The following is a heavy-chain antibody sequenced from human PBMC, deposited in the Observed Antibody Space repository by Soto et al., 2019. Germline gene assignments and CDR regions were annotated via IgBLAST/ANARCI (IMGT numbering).Heavy chain of an antibody. Sequence: PSETLSLTCAVSGDSIKTETWWSWLRQLPGTGLEWVANIKPDGSEKWYVDSVKGRFTISRDNAKNSLYLQMNSLRAEDTAVYYCARGDYYDSSGPFSDAFDIWGQGTMVTVS. D-gene: IGHD3-22*01. CDR3: ARGDYYDSSGPFSDAFDI. V-gene: IGHV3-7*04. CDR2: IKPDGSEK. CDR1: GDSIKTETW. J-gene: IGHJ3*02.